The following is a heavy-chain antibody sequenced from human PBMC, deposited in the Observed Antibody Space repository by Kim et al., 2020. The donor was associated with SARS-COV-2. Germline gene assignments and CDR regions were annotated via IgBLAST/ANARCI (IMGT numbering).Heavy chain of an antibody. V-gene: IGHV3-15*01. CDR3: TTRVLFWFAESLS. Sequence: GGSLRLSCAATGFTFSNAWMSWVRQAPGKGLEWVGRIKSKTDGGTADYAAPVKGRFTISRDDSKNTLYLQMNSLKTEDTAVYYCTTRVLFWFAESLSWGQGTLVTVSS. J-gene: IGHJ5*02. D-gene: IGHD3-10*01. CDR1: GFTFSNAW. CDR2: IKSKTDGGTA.